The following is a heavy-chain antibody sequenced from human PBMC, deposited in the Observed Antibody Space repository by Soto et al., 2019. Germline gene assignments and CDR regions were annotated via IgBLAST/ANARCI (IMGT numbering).Heavy chain of an antibody. J-gene: IGHJ3*02. CDR1: GFTFSSYG. CDR2: ISYDGSNK. V-gene: IGHV3-30*18. D-gene: IGHD3-10*01. CDR3: AKQGGAWMVRGGGDFDI. Sequence: GGSLRLSCAASGFTFSSYGMHWVRQAPGKGLEWVAVISYDGSNKYYADSVKGRFTISRDNSKNTLYLQRNSLRAEDTAVYYCAKQGGAWMVRGGGDFDIWGQGTMFGVSS.